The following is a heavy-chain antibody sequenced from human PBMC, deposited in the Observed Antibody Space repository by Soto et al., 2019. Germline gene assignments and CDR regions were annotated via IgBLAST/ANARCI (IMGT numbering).Heavy chain of an antibody. CDR3: ARDFSGRMDY. Sequence: ASVKVSCKASGWTFPNYYMHWVRQAPGQGLEWMGIIYPSGGSTRNAQKFQGRVTMTRDTSTSTVYMELSSLRSEDTAVYYCARDFSGRMDYWGPGTLVTVSS. D-gene: IGHD3-10*01. CDR2: IYPSGGST. V-gene: IGHV1-46*01. CDR1: GWTFPNYY. J-gene: IGHJ4*02.